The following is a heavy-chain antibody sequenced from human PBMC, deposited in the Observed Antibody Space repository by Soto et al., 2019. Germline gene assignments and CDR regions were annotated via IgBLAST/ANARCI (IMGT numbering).Heavy chain of an antibody. J-gene: IGHJ5*01. Sequence: QITFKESGPTLVKATQTLTLTCSFSGFSLRNTEESVSCIRQPPGKALEWLGIIYWDDEKRYRSSVKSRLTITKDPSKNHVVLMMTNVDPMDTGTYYCAHRRYKWNYWDCFDSWGQGTLVTVSS. CDR3: AHRRYKWNYWDCFDS. D-gene: IGHD1-7*01. CDR2: IYWDDEK. CDR1: GFSLRNTEES. V-gene: IGHV2-5*02.